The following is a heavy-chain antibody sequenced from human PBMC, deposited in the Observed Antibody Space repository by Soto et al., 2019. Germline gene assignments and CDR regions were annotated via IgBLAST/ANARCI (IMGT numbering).Heavy chain of an antibody. CDR3: ASRGPQPTGYSSGWTDY. D-gene: IGHD6-19*01. Sequence: QVQLVQSGAEVKKPGSSVKVSCKASGGTFSSYTINWVRQAPGQGLEWMGRIIPILGIANYAQKFQGRVTITADKSTSTAYMELSSLRSEDTAVYYCASRGPQPTGYSSGWTDYWGQGTLVTVSS. CDR1: GGTFSSYT. J-gene: IGHJ4*02. CDR2: IIPILGIA. V-gene: IGHV1-69*02.